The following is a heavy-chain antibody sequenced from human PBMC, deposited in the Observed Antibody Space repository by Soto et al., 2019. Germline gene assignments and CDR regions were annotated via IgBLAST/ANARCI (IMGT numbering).Heavy chain of an antibody. Sequence: PGGSLRLSCAASGFTFSNYWMTWVRQAPGKGLEWVASIKQDGSEKYYVDSVKGRFTISRDNAKNSLYLQMNSLRAEDTAVYYCARGCSGGSCYSIWFDYWGQGTQVTVSS. V-gene: IGHV3-7*03. J-gene: IGHJ4*02. CDR3: ARGCSGGSCYSIWFDY. CDR1: GFTFSNYW. CDR2: IKQDGSEK. D-gene: IGHD2-15*01.